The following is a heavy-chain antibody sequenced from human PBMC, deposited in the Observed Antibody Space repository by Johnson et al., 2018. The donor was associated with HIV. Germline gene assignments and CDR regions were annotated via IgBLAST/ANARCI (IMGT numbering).Heavy chain of an antibody. CDR1: GFTFSSYA. CDR2: ISYDGST. D-gene: IGHD1-26*01. V-gene: IGHV3-30*14. Sequence: VQLVESGGGVVQPGRSLRLSCAASGFTFSSYAMHWVRQAPGKGLEWVAVISYDGSTFYADSVKGRFTISRDNSKDALYLQMNSLRAEDTAVYYCARVRVGAFDIWGQGTMVTVSS. CDR3: ARVRVGAFDI. J-gene: IGHJ3*02.